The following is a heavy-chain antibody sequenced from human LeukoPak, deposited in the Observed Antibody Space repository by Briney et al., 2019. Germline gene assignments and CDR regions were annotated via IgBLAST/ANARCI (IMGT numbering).Heavy chain of an antibody. J-gene: IGHJ1*01. CDR3: ARDLGELWLPPMLRGYSQH. CDR2: ISYDGSNK. D-gene: IGHD5-18*01. Sequence: GGSLRLSCAASGFTFSSYAMHWVRQAPGKGLEWVAVISYDGSNKYYADSVKGRFTISRDNSKNTLYLQMNSLRAEDKAVYYCARDLGELWLPPMLRGYSQHWGQGTLVTVSS. V-gene: IGHV3-30*04. CDR1: GFTFSSYA.